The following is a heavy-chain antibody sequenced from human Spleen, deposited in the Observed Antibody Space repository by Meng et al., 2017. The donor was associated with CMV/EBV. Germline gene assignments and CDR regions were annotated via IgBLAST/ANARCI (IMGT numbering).Heavy chain of an antibody. CDR2: MNPNSGNT. CDR1: GYTFTSYD. V-gene: IGHV1-8*01. Sequence: ASVKVSCKASGYTFTSYDINWLRQATGQGLEWMGWMNPNSGNTGYAQKFQGRVTMTRNTSISTAYMELSSLRSEDTAVYYCARGARFLEWLQNYYYYYGMDVWGQGTTVTVSS. J-gene: IGHJ6*02. D-gene: IGHD3-3*01. CDR3: ARGARFLEWLQNYYYYYGMDV.